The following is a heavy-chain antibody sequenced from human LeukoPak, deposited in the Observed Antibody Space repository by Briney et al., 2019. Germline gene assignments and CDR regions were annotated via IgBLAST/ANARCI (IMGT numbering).Heavy chain of an antibody. CDR1: GLIFSNGW. Sequence: GGSLRLSCAASGLIFSNGWMNWVRQAPGKGLEWVGRIKSKTDGGTTDFAAPVKGRFTISRDDSKATLFLQMNSLKTEDTAVYYCTTVGYTYGYGTLGSRPFDYWGQGTLVTVSS. CDR3: TTVGYTYGYGTLGSRPFDY. J-gene: IGHJ4*02. CDR2: IKSKTDGGTT. V-gene: IGHV3-15*07. D-gene: IGHD5-18*01.